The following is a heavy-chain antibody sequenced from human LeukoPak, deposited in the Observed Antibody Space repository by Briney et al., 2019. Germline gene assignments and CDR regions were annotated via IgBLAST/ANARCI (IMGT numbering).Heavy chain of an antibody. D-gene: IGHD5-24*01. CDR3: AIVEMTTSAEYFQH. CDR2: IYSGGST. Sequence: GRSLRLSCAASGFTVSNNYMSWVRQAPGKGLEWVSVIYSGGSTYYADSVKGRFTISRDSSRNTLYLQMNSLRAEDTAVYYCAIVEMTTSAEYFQHWGQGTLVTVSS. V-gene: IGHV3-53*01. CDR1: GFTVSNNY. J-gene: IGHJ1*01.